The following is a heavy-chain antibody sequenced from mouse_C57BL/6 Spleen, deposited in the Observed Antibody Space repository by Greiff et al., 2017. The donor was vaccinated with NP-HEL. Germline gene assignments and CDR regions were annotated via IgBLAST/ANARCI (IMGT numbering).Heavy chain of an antibody. V-gene: IGHV3-6*01. CDR3: ARETTDYFDY. CDR1: GYSITSGYY. J-gene: IGHJ2*01. Sequence: EVQLVESGPGLVKPSQSLSLTCSVTGYSITSGYYWNWIRQFPGNKLEWMGYISYDGSNNYNPSLKNRISITRDTSKNQFFLKLNSVTTEDTATYYCARETTDYFDYWGQGTTLTVSS. D-gene: IGHD1-1*01. CDR2: ISYDGSN.